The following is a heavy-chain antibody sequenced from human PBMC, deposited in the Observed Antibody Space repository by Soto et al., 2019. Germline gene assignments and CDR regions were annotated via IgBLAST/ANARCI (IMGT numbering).Heavy chain of an antibody. J-gene: IGHJ5*02. CDR2: IIPIFGTA. D-gene: IGHD2-2*01. CDR3: AREGCSSTSCYYNWFDP. Sequence: QVQLVQSGAEVKKPGSSVKVSCKASGGTFSSYAISWVRQAPGQGLEWMGGIIPIFGTAHYAQKFQGRVTSTADESTSTAYMELSSLRSEDTAVYYCAREGCSSTSCYYNWFDPWGQGTLVTVSS. V-gene: IGHV1-69*01. CDR1: GGTFSSYA.